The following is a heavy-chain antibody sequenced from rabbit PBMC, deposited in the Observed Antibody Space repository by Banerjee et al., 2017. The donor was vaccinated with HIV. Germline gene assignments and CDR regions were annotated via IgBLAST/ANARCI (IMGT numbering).Heavy chain of an antibody. Sequence: QSLEESGGDLVKPEGSLTLTCTASGFSFSNKYVMCWVRQAPGKGLEWIACINTISGDTVYATWAKGRFTISKASWTTVTLQMTSLTAADTATYFCARGALIIYYDLWGQGTLVTVS. CDR3: ARGALIIYYDL. D-gene: IGHD1-1*01. CDR2: INTISGDT. J-gene: IGHJ4*01. V-gene: IGHV1S40*01. CDR1: GFSFSNKYV.